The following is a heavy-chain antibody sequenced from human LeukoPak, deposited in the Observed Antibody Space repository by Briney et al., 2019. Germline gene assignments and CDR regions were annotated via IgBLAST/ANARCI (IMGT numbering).Heavy chain of an antibody. D-gene: IGHD3-22*01. J-gene: IGHJ1*01. CDR2: INHSGST. V-gene: IGHV4-34*01. CDR1: GGSFSGYY. Sequence: PSETLSLTCAVYGGSFSGYYWSWIRQPPGKGLEWIGEINHSGSTNYNPSLKSRVTISVDTSKNQFSLKLSSVTAADTAVYYCARGPTYYYDSSGYSFFFQRWGQGTLVTVSS. CDR3: ARGPTYYYDSSGYSFFFQR.